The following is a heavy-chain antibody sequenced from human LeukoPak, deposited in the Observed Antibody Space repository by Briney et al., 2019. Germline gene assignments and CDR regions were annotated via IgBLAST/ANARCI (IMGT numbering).Heavy chain of an antibody. Sequence: SETLSLTCAVYGGSFSGYYWSWIRQPPGKGLEWIGEINHSGSTNYNPSLKSRVTISVDTSKNQFSLKLSSVTAADTAVCYCARSFSSAYGMDVWGQGTTVTVSS. CDR3: ARSFSSAYGMDV. CDR2: INHSGST. CDR1: GGSFSGYY. V-gene: IGHV4-34*01. J-gene: IGHJ6*02. D-gene: IGHD6-25*01.